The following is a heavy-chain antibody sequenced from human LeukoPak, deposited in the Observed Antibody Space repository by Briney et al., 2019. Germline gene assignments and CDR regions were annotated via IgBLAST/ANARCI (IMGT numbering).Heavy chain of an antibody. CDR2: INHSGST. J-gene: IGHJ6*03. CDR1: GGSFSGYY. CDR3: ARGQSGSTGRYYYYYMDV. Sequence: PSETLSLTCAVYGGSFSGYYWSWIRQPPGKGLEWIGEINHSGSTNYNPSLKSRVTISVDTSKNQFSLKLSSVTAADTAVYYCARGQSGSTGRYYYYYMDVWGKGTTVTVSS. D-gene: IGHD3-10*01. V-gene: IGHV4-34*01.